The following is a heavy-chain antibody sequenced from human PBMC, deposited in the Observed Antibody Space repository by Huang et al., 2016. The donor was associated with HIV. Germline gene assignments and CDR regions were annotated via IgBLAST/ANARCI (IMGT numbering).Heavy chain of an antibody. CDR2: RSCDGRNK. CDR3: ARDTTTVAGLDF. D-gene: IGHD6-19*01. J-gene: IGHJ4*02. CDR1: GFTFRDHL. Sequence: QVQLVESGGGVVQPGRSLRLSCAVSGFTFRDHLMHWVRPAPGKGLGWVAVRSCDGRNKFYADFVRGRFTIARDNSKNILYLQLNSLTPADTSIYYCARDTTTVAGLDFWGQGALVTVSS. V-gene: IGHV3-30*14.